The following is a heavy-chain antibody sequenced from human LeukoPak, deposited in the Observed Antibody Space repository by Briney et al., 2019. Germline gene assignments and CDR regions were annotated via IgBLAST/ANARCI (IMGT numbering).Heavy chain of an antibody. CDR1: GGSISSGGYY. V-gene: IGHV4-31*03. D-gene: IGHD3-22*01. CDR3: ARGSDSSGYPGYYFDY. J-gene: IGHJ4*02. Sequence: PSQTLSLTCTVSGGSISSGGYYWSWIRQHPGKGLEWIGYIYYSGSTYYNPSLKSRVTISVDTSKNQFSLKLSSVTAADTAVYYCARGSDSSGYPGYYFDYWGQGALVTVSS. CDR2: IYYSGST.